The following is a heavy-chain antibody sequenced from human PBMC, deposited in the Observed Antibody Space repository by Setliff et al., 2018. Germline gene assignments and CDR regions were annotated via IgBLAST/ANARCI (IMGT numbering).Heavy chain of an antibody. CDR3: ARHLGPWDPVDY. V-gene: IGHV4-59*08. Sequence: SETLSLTCEVSGASTTTYYWSWIRQPPGKGLELIGYVFYGGNTKFNPPLKSRASISVDTTKNQFSLRLIAVTAADTAIYYCARHLGPWDPVDYWGPGTLVTVSS. J-gene: IGHJ4*02. CDR1: GASTTTYY. CDR2: VFYGGNT. D-gene: IGHD1-26*01.